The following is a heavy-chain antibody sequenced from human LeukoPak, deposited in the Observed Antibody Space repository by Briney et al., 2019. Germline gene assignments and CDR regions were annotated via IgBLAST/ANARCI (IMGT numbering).Heavy chain of an antibody. CDR1: GGTFSSYA. CDR3: ARVLRDIVVVPAIVTYYYYYMDV. CDR2: IIPTFGTA. J-gene: IGHJ6*03. V-gene: IGHV1-69*01. D-gene: IGHD2-2*01. Sequence: SVKVSCKASGGTFSSYAISWVRQAPGQGLEWMGGIIPTFGTANYAQKFQGRVTITADESTSTAYMELSSLRSEDTAVYYCARVLRDIVVVPAIVTYYYYYMDVWGKGTTVTVSS.